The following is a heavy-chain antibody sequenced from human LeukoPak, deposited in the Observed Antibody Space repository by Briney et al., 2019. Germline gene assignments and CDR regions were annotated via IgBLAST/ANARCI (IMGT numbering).Heavy chain of an antibody. D-gene: IGHD2-2*01. Sequence: LETLSLTCTVSGGSISSYYWSWIRQPPGKGLEWIGYIYYSGSTNYNPSLKSRVTISVDTSKNQFSLKLSSVTAADTAVYYCARDLIVVVPAGMYYYYGMDVWGKGTTVTVSS. J-gene: IGHJ6*04. CDR2: IYYSGST. CDR1: GGSISSYY. V-gene: IGHV4-59*12. CDR3: ARDLIVVVPAGMYYYYGMDV.